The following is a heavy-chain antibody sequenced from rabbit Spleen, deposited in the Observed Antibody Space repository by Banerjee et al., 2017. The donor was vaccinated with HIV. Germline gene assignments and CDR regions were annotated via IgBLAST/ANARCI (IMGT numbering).Heavy chain of an antibody. CDR1: GVSFSISYY. V-gene: IGHV1S45*01. CDR2: IDSGSSGFT. CDR3: ARDTSSSFSSYGMDL. D-gene: IGHD1-1*01. J-gene: IGHJ6*01. Sequence: QEQLVESGGGLVQPEGSLTLTCTASGVSFSISYYMCWVRQAPGKGLEWIACIDSGSSGFTYFATWAKGRFTCSKTSSTTVTLQMTRLTAADTATYFCARDTSSSFSSYGMDLWGPGTLVTVS.